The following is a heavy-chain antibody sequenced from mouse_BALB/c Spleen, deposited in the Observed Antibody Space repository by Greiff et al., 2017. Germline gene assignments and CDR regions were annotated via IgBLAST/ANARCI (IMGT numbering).Heavy chain of an antibody. J-gene: IGHJ1*01. CDR1: GFTFSSFG. Sequence: EVMLVESGGGLVQPGGSRKLSCAASGFTFSSFGMHWVRQAPEKGLEWVAYISSGSSTIYYADTVKGRFTISRDNPKNTLFLQMTSLRSEDTAMYYCARSKHYYGSSAYFDVWGAGTTVTVSS. D-gene: IGHD1-1*01. CDR2: ISSGSSTI. V-gene: IGHV5-17*02. CDR3: ARSKHYYGSSAYFDV.